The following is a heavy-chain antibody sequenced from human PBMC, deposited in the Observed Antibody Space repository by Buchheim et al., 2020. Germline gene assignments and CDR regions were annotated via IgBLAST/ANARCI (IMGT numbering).Heavy chain of an antibody. CDR3: ARDLFGYYYDSSGYYPGDY. D-gene: IGHD3-22*01. J-gene: IGHJ4*02. CDR2: IWYDGSNK. CDR1: GFTFSNYG. Sequence: QVQLVESGGGVVQPGRSLRLSCVASGFTFSNYGMHWVRQAPGKGLEWVAVIWYDGSNKYYADSVKGRFTISRDNSKNTLYLQMNSLRAEDTAVYYCARDLFGYYYDSSGYYPGDYWGQGTL. V-gene: IGHV3-33*01.